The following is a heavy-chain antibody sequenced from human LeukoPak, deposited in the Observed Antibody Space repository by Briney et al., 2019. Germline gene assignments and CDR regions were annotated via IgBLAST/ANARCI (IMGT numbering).Heavy chain of an antibody. CDR3: TRDRSRAEDD. CDR1: GFTFRTYW. J-gene: IGHJ4*02. V-gene: IGHV3-7*01. Sequence: GGSLRLSCAASGFTFRTYWMIWVRQAPEKGLEWVANIKQDGRETYYVQSVRGRFSISRDNAKNSVYLQMTSLRDEDTAVYYCTRDRSRAEDDWGQGTLVTVSS. D-gene: IGHD1-14*01. CDR2: IKQDGRET.